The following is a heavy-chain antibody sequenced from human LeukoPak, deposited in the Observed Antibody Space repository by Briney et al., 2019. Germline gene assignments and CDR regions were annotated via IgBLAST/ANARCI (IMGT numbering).Heavy chain of an antibody. Sequence: KPSETLSLTCTVSGGSISSSSYYWGWICQPPGKGLEWIGYIYYSGTTNYNPSLKSRVTISVDMSKNQFSLKLSSVTAADTAAYYCARGAEKYSGYDWGGHAFDIRGQGTMVTVSS. J-gene: IGHJ3*02. V-gene: IGHV4-61*05. CDR3: ARGAEKYSGYDWGGHAFDI. CDR2: IYYSGTT. CDR1: GGSISSSSYY. D-gene: IGHD5-12*01.